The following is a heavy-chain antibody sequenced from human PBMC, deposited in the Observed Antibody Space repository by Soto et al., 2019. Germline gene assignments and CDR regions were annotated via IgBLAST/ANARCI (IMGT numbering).Heavy chain of an antibody. D-gene: IGHD3-3*01. Sequence: GWSLRLSCAVSGFTFSDYYMSWIRQAPGKGLEWVSYISSRGSSIYYADSVKGRFTISRDNAKNSLYLQMNGLRAEDTAVYYCATGYYDFWSGYYISPYGMDVWGQGTTVTVSS. J-gene: IGHJ6*02. CDR2: ISSRGSSI. CDR3: ATGYYDFWSGYYISPYGMDV. V-gene: IGHV3-11*01. CDR1: GFTFSDYY.